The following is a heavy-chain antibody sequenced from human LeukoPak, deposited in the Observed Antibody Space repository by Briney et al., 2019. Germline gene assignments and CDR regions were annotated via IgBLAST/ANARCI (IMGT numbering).Heavy chain of an antibody. CDR1: GFTFSSYV. CDR3: AGDWVYKIDY. CDR2: ISHDGFI. Sequence: GGSLRLSCETAGFTFSSYVMHWVRRTPGKGLVWVSRISHDGFISYADSVKGRFTISRDNAKNTLILQMNSLRAEDTAVCYCAGDWVYKIDYWGRGTLVTVSS. J-gene: IGHJ4*02. V-gene: IGHV3-74*01. D-gene: IGHD5-24*01.